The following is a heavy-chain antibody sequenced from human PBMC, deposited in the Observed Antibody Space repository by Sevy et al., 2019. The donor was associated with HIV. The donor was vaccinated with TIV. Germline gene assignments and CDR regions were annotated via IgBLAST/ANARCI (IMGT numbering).Heavy chain of an antibody. J-gene: IGHJ6*02. CDR2: IWYDGSNK. Sequence: GESLKISCAASGFTYNGYGMHWVRQAPGKGLEWVAVIWYDGSNKEYADSVKGRFTISRDNSKNTLYLQMNNLRAEDTAVYDCAREGSPYDTYYYYYGMDVWGQGTTVTVSS. V-gene: IGHV3-33*01. D-gene: IGHD5-12*01. CDR3: AREGSPYDTYYYYYGMDV. CDR1: GFTYNGYG.